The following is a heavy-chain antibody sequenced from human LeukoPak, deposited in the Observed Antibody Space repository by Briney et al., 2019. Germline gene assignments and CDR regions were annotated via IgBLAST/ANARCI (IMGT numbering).Heavy chain of an antibody. CDR3: AKSGGYSYVENFDY. Sequence: GGSLRLSCAASGFTFSSYEMNWVRQAPGKGLEWVSGTSGSGGSTFYADSVKGRFTMSRDNSKNTLYLQMNSLRAEDTAVYYCAKSGGYSYVENFDYWGQGTLVTVSS. J-gene: IGHJ4*02. CDR1: GFTFSSYE. CDR2: TSGSGGST. V-gene: IGHV3-23*01. D-gene: IGHD5-18*01.